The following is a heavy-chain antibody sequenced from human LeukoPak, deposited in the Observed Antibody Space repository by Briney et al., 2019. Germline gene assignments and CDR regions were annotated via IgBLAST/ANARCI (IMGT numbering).Heavy chain of an antibody. D-gene: IGHD7-27*01. V-gene: IGHV4-31*03. CDR1: GGSISSGNYY. J-gene: IGHJ4*02. Sequence: SQTLSLTCTVSGGSISSGNYYWNWIRQHPGKGLEWIGYIYYSGNTYYNPSLKSRVTISVDTSKNQFSLKLSSVTAADTAVYYCARGPGDLDYWGQGTLVTVSS. CDR3: ARGPGDLDY. CDR2: IYYSGNT.